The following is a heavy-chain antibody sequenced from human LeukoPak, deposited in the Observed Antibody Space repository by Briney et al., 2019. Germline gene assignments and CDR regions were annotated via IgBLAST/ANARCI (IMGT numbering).Heavy chain of an antibody. CDR1: GGTFSSYA. J-gene: IGHJ3*02. CDR2: IIPIFGTA. CDR3: ARDRPTLDAFDI. Sequence: GASVKVSCKASGGTFSSYAISWVRQAPGQGLEWMGGIIPIFGTANYAQKFQGRVTITADESTSTAYMELSSLRSEDTAVYYCARDRPTLDAFDIWGQGTMVTVSS. V-gene: IGHV1-69*13.